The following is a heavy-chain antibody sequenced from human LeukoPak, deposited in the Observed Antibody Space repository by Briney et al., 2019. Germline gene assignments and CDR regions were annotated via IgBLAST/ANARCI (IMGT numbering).Heavy chain of an antibody. CDR3: TKYYDNSGYSDY. J-gene: IGHJ4*02. CDR2: INQDGSPK. V-gene: IGHV3-7*01. CDR1: GFTFSSYW. D-gene: IGHD3-22*01. Sequence: GGSLRLSCVTSGFTFSSYWLEWVRQAPGKGLEWVANINQDGSPKNYVDSVKGRFTISRDNAKNSLYLQMSSLRAEDTAVYYCTKYYDNSGYSDYWGQGTLLTVSS.